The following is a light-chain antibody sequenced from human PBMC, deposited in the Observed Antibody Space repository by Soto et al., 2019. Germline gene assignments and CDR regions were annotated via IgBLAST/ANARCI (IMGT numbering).Light chain of an antibody. CDR3: AAWDGSLNAVV. V-gene: IGLV1-44*01. CDR2: SNN. CDR1: SSNIGSNT. J-gene: IGLJ2*01. Sequence: QSVLTQPPSASGTPGQRVTISCSGGSSNIGSNTVNWYQQLPGTAPNLLIYSNNQRPSGVPDRSSGSNSGTSASLAISGPQSEDEADDYCAAWDGSLNAVVFGGGTKLTVL.